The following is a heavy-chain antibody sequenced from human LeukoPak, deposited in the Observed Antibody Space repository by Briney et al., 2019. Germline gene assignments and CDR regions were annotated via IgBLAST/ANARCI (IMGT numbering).Heavy chain of an antibody. CDR3: AREPLRTEHIDY. CDR1: GGTFSSYA. CDR2: IIPIFGTA. Sequence: ASVKISCTASGGTFSSYAISWVRQAPGQGLEWMGGIIPIFGTANYAQKFQGRVTITADESTSTAYMELSSLRSEDTAVYYCAREPLRTEHIDYWGQGTLVTVSS. V-gene: IGHV1-69*13. D-gene: IGHD2-8*02. J-gene: IGHJ4*02.